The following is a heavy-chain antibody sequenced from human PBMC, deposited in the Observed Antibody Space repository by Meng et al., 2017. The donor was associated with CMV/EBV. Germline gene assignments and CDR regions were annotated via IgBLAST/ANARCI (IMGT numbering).Heavy chain of an antibody. CDR3: ARDSAVGATTFDY. V-gene: IGHV1-18*01. D-gene: IGHD1-26*01. CDR1: GYTFTSYG. J-gene: IGHJ4*02. CDR2: ISAYNGNT. Sequence: HVDLRQSCVTLKKPGSSVKVSGKASGYTFTSYGTSCVRQAPGQGLECMGWISAYNGNTNYAQKLQGRVTMTTDTSTSTAYMELRSLRSDDTAVYYCARDSAVGATTFDYWGQGTLVTVSS.